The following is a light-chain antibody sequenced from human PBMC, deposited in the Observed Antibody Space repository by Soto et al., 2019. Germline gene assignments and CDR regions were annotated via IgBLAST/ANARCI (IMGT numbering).Light chain of an antibody. Sequence: EIVLTQSPGTLSLSPGERATLSCRASQSVSSSYLAWYKQKPGQAPRLLIYGASSRATGIPDRFSGSGSGTDFTLTISRLEPEDFAVYYCQQRSSWPLTFGGGTKVEIK. CDR2: GAS. J-gene: IGKJ4*01. CDR3: QQRSSWPLT. CDR1: QSVSSSY. V-gene: IGKV3D-20*02.